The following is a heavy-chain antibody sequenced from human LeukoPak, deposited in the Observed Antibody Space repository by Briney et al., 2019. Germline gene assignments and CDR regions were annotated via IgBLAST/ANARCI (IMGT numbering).Heavy chain of an antibody. Sequence: QTGGSLRLSCAASGFTFSIYEMNWVRQAPGKGLEWVSYISSSGSTMYYADSVKGRFTISRDNAKNSLYLQMNSLRVEDTAVYYCARDWGRLAAGGRDFWGQGTLVTVSS. CDR2: ISSSGSTM. CDR1: GFTFSIYE. CDR3: ARDWGRLAAGGRDF. J-gene: IGHJ4*02. D-gene: IGHD6-13*01. V-gene: IGHV3-48*03.